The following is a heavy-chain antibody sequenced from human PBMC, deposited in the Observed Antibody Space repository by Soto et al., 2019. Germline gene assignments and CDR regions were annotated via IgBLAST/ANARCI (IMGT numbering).Heavy chain of an antibody. D-gene: IGHD3-3*01. J-gene: IGHJ4*02. V-gene: IGHV1-69*13. CDR1: GGTFSSYA. CDR3: ARGAFNHCRSGYLALGY. Sequence: SVKVSCKASGGTFSSYAISWVRQAPGQGLEWMGGVIPIFGTANYAQKFQGRVTITADESTSTAYMELSSLRSEDTAVYYCARGAFNHCRSGYLALGYWGPGTLVTVSS. CDR2: VIPIFGTA.